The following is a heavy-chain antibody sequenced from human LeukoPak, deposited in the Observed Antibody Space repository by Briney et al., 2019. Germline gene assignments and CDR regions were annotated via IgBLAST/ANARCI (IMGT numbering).Heavy chain of an antibody. D-gene: IGHD3-3*01. CDR3: ARGGLTIFGVVTLFDY. V-gene: IGHV4-34*01. Sequence: SETLSLTCAVYGGSFSGFYWSWIRQPPGKGLEWIGEINHSGSTNYNPSLKSRVTISVDTSKNQFSLKLSSVTAADTAVYYCARGGLTIFGVVTLFDYWGQGTLVTVSS. J-gene: IGHJ4*02. CDR1: GGSFSGFY. CDR2: INHSGST.